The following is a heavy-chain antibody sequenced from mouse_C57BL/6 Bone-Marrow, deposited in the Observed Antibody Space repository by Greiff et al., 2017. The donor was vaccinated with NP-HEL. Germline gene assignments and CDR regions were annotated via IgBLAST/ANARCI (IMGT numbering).Heavy chain of an antibody. Sequence: QVQLQQSGAELARPGASVKLSCKASGYTFTSYGISWVKQRTGQGLEWIGEIYPRSGNTYYNEKFKGKATLTADKSSSTAYMELRSLTSEDSAVYFCARGKYDYYLAWFAYWGQGTLVTVSA. J-gene: IGHJ3*01. V-gene: IGHV1-81*01. CDR3: ARGKYDYYLAWFAY. CDR2: IYPRSGNT. CDR1: GYTFTSYG. D-gene: IGHD2-4*01.